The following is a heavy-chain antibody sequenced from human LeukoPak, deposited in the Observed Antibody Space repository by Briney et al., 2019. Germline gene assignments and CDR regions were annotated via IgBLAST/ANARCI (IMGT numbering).Heavy chain of an antibody. CDR3: AKRGVVIRVILVGFHKEAYYFDS. D-gene: IGHD3-10*01. V-gene: IGHV3-23*01. Sequence: GGSLRLSCAVSGITLSNYGMSWVRQAPGKGLEWVAGISGSGGSTYYADSVKGRFTISRDNPKNTLYLQMNSLRAEDTAVYSCAKRGVVIRVILVGFHKEAYYFDSWGQGALVTVSS. J-gene: IGHJ4*02. CDR1: GITLSNYG. CDR2: ISGSGGST.